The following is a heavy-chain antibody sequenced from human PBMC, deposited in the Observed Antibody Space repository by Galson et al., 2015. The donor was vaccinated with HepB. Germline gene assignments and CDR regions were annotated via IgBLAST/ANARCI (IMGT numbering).Heavy chain of an antibody. CDR3: AKALVFRWLVCGVDF. V-gene: IGHV3-9*01. D-gene: IGHD6-19*01. Sequence: SLRLSCAASGFTFDDYAMHWVRQVPGKGLEWVSSISWNSNSIGYADSVKGRFTISRDNAKNYLYLQMNSLRPEDTALYYCAKALVFRWLVCGVDFWGQGTLVTVSS. CDR1: GFTFDDYA. CDR2: ISWNSNSI. J-gene: IGHJ4*02.